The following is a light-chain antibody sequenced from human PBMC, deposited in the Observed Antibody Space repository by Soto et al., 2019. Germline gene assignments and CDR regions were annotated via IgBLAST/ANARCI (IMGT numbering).Light chain of an antibody. CDR1: ETISSN. CDR3: QQYKNWPRT. CDR2: EAS. J-gene: IGKJ1*01. V-gene: IGKV3D-15*01. Sequence: EIVMTQSPATRSMSPGERATLSCRASETISSNLVWYQQKPGQAPTLLIHEASTRATGIPARFSGSGSGTGFILLISSLQSEHFAVYYCQQYKNWPRTFGQGTKVEIK.